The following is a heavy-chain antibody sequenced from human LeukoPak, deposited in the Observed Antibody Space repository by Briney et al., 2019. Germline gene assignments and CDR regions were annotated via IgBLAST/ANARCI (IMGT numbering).Heavy chain of an antibody. V-gene: IGHV3-64*02. D-gene: IGHD2-15*01. CDR1: GFSFSTHA. J-gene: IGHJ4*02. CDR2: ISSNGAKK. Sequence: GGSLRLSCAASGFSFSTHAMHWVRQAPGKGLEYFSGISSNGAKKYYGDSVKGRFTISRDNSNNMVHLQMGSLRPEDMAVYYCARGFCNVDSCFEGTFGYWGQGTLVTVSS. CDR3: ARGFCNVDSCFEGTFGY.